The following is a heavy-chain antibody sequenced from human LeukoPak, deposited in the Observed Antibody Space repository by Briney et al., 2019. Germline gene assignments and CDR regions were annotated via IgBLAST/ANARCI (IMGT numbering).Heavy chain of an antibody. J-gene: IGHJ4*02. V-gene: IGHV3-21*01. CDR3: ARGFTSGSSNLDY. D-gene: IGHD1-26*01. CDR1: GFTFSSYN. Sequence: PGGSLRLSCAASGFTFSSYNMNWVRQAPGKGLEWVSSISSSSSYIYYADSVKGRFTISRDNAKNSLYLQMNSLRAEDTAVYYCARGFTSGSSNLDYWGQGTLVTVSS. CDR2: ISSSSSYI.